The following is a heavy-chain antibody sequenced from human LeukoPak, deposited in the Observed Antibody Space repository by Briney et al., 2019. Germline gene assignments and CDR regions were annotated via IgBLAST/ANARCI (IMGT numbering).Heavy chain of an antibody. V-gene: IGHV4-34*01. CDR3: ARGRGRITIFGVVIMGYALDY. CDR2: INHSGST. J-gene: IGHJ4*02. D-gene: IGHD3-3*01. Sequence: SETLSLTCAVYGGSFSGYYWSWIRQPPGKGLEWIGEINHSGSTNYNPSLKSRVTISVDTSKNQFSLKLSSVTAADTAVHYCARGRGRITIFGVVIMGYALDYWGQGTLVTVSS. CDR1: GGSFSGYY.